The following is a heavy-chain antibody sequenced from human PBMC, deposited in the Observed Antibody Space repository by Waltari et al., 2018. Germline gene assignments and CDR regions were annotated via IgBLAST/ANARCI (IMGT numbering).Heavy chain of an antibody. Sequence: QVQLQESGPGLVKPSETLSLTCTVSGYSISSGYYWGWIRQPPGKGLEWIGSIYHSGSTHYNPSLKSRVTISVDTSKNQFSLKLSSVTAADTAVYYCARSLIASGRYYGSGSYYKGLPPASFDYWGQGTLVTVSS. V-gene: IGHV4-38-2*02. D-gene: IGHD3-10*01. CDR3: ARSLIASGRYYGSGSYYKGLPPASFDY. CDR1: GYSISSGYY. CDR2: IYHSGST. J-gene: IGHJ4*02.